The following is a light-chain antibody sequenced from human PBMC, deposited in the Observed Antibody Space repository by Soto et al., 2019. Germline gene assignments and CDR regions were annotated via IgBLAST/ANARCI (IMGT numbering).Light chain of an antibody. Sequence: ILLPPFPGTPSVSPGERATLSCMASQSVSSNLAWHQQRPGQAPRLLIYGASTRATGVPSRFSGGGSGREFTLTISSLQPEDFAVYYCQQSYNSWITFGPGTRLEN. CDR2: GAS. V-gene: IGKV3D-15*01. CDR3: QQSYNSWIT. J-gene: IGKJ5*01. CDR1: QSVSSN.